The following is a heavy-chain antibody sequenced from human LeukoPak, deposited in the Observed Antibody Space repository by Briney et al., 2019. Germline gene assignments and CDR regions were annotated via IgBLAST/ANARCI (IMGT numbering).Heavy chain of an antibody. D-gene: IGHD1-26*01. V-gene: IGHV4-59*01. CDR3: ARRIIVGATWYFDS. Sequence: SETLSLTCTVSGGSISNYYWSWIRQPPGKGLESIGYIYYSGSTNYNPSLKSRVTISIDTSKYQFSLKLSSVTAADTAVYYCARRIIVGATWYFDSWGQGTLVTVSS. CDR2: IYYSGST. J-gene: IGHJ4*02. CDR1: GGSISNYY.